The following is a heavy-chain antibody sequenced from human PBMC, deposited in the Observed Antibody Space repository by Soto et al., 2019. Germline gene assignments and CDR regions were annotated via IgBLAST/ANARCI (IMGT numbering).Heavy chain of an antibody. J-gene: IGHJ6*02. CDR3: ARGGDMEAAAAKSEYSYGMDF. Sequence: SVNVSCKASGGTFSNYAFSWVRQAPGQGPEWMGGIIPIFGTPNYAQKFQARLTITADESTSTAYMELSSLRSEDTAVYYCARGGDMEAAAAKSEYSYGMDFWGQGTTVTVSS. CDR1: GGTFSNYA. CDR2: IIPIFGTP. V-gene: IGHV1-69*13. D-gene: IGHD6-25*01.